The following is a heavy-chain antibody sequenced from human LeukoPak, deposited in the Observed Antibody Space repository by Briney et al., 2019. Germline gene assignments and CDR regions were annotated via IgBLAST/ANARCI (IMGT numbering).Heavy chain of an antibody. CDR1: GGSIISTNYY. V-gene: IGHV4-39*02. CDR2: IYQSGSGSS. J-gene: IGHJ4*02. CDR3: ASTLRFLPYRRFDY. D-gene: IGHD3-3*01. Sequence: ASETQSLTCSVSGGSIISTNYYWGWIRQPPGKGLEWIGSIYQSGSGSSYYNPSLKSRVTISGDTSKNHFFLRLSSVTAADTAVYYCASTLRFLPYRRFDYWGQGTLVTVPS.